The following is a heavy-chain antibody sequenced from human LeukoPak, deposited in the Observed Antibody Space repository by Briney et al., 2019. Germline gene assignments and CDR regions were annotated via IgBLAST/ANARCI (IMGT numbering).Heavy chain of an antibody. V-gene: IGHV4-34*01. J-gene: IGHJ4*02. Sequence: PSETLSLTCAVYGGSFSGYYWSWIRQPPGKGLEWIGEINHSGSTNYNPSLKSRVTIPVDTSKNQFSLKLSSVTAADTAVYYCARGSSIAVGLDWGQGTLVTVSS. D-gene: IGHD6-19*01. CDR1: GGSFSGYY. CDR2: INHSGST. CDR3: ARGSSIAVGLD.